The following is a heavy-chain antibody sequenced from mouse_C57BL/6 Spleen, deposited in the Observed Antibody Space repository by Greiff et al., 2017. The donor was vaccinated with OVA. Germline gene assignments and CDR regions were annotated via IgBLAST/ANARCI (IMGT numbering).Heavy chain of an antibody. CDR1: GFTFSNYW. J-gene: IGHJ3*01. Sequence: EVHLVESGGGLVQPGGSMKLSCVASGFTFSNYWMNWVRQSPEKGLEWVAQIRLKSDNYATHYAESVQGRFTISRDDSKSSVYLQMNNLRAEDTGIYYCTAAYYRFAYWGQGTLVTVSA. CDR2: IRLKSDNYAT. V-gene: IGHV6-3*01. CDR3: TAAYYRFAY. D-gene: IGHD2-10*01.